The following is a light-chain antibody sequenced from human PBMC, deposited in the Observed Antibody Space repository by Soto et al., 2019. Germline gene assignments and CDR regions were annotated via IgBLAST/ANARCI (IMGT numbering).Light chain of an antibody. CDR1: QSVPYNY. CDR2: SAS. V-gene: IGKV3-20*01. CDR3: QQYGSSPQT. Sequence: EIVLTQSPGTLSLSPGERATLSCRASQSVPYNYLAWYQQRPGQAPRLLVSSASHRPAGIPDRFSGSGSGTAFTLIISGLEPEDFAVYYCQQYGSSPQTFGQGTTVEIK. J-gene: IGKJ1*01.